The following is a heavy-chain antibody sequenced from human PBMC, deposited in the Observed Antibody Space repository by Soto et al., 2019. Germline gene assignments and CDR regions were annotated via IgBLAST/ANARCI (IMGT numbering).Heavy chain of an antibody. V-gene: IGHV1-69*01. Sequence: QVQLVQSGAEVKKPGSSVKVSCKASGGTFSSYAISWVRQAPGQGLEWMGGIIPIFGTANYAQKFQGRVTITADESTSTAYMELSSLRSEDTGVYYCARGFNDYGERHSAFDIWGQGTMVTVSS. D-gene: IGHD4-17*01. CDR3: ARGFNDYGERHSAFDI. J-gene: IGHJ3*02. CDR2: IIPIFGTA. CDR1: GGTFSSYA.